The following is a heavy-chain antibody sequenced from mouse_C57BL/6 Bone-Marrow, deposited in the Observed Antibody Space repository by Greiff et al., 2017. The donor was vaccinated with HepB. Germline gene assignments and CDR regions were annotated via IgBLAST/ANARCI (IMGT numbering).Heavy chain of an antibody. J-gene: IGHJ1*03. CDR3: SRHPYYYGSSYDWYFDI. CDR1: GFTFSSYG. D-gene: IGHD1-1*01. V-gene: IGHV5-6*02. Sequence: EVKLVESGGDLVKPGGSLKLSCAASGFTFSSYGMSWVRQTPDKRLEWVATISSGGSYTYYPDSVNGRFTITRDNAKNTLYLQMSSLKSENTAMYYCSRHPYYYGSSYDWYFDIWGTGNTVTVSS. CDR2: ISSGGSYT.